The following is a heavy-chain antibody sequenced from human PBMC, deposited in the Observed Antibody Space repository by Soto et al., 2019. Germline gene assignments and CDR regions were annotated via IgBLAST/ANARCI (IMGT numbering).Heavy chain of an antibody. Sequence: QVQLVESGGGVVQPGRSLRLSCAASGFTFSSYAMHWVRQAPGKGLEWVAVISYDGSNKYYADSVKGRFTISRDNSKNTLYLQMNSLRAEDTAVYYCARTQQEEQLDYWGQGTLVTVSS. CDR2: ISYDGSNK. D-gene: IGHD6-13*01. CDR3: ARTQQEEQLDY. V-gene: IGHV3-30-3*01. J-gene: IGHJ4*02. CDR1: GFTFSSYA.